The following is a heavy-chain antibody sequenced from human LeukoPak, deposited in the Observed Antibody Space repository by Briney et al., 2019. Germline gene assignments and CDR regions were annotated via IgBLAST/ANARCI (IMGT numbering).Heavy chain of an antibody. J-gene: IGHJ4*02. CDR3: AKDKLGSSGSYYGYFDY. Sequence: GGSLRLSCAASGFTFTSYGMNWVRQAPGKGLEWVSAISGSGGSTYYADSVKGRFTISRDNSKNTLFLQMNSLRAEDTAVYYCAKDKLGSSGSYYGYFDYWGQGTLVTVSS. CDR2: ISGSGGST. D-gene: IGHD3-10*01. CDR1: GFTFTSYG. V-gene: IGHV3-23*01.